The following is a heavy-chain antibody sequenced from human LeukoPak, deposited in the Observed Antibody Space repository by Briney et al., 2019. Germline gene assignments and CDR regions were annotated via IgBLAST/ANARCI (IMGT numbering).Heavy chain of an antibody. CDR3: AGVTGYYGAYDAFDI. CDR1: EYTLSDIS. J-gene: IGHJ3*02. V-gene: IGHV1-24*01. Sequence: ASVKVSCKVSEYTLSDISIHWVRQAPGKGLEWMGGFDPEDGEIVYAQRFQGRITMTEDTSTDTAYMELNTLRSDDTAVYYCAGVTGYYGAYDAFDIWGQGTMVTVSS. D-gene: IGHD3-9*01. CDR2: FDPEDGEI.